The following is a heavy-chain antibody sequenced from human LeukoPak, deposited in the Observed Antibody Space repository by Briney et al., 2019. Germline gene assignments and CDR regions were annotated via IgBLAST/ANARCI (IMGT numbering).Heavy chain of an antibody. Sequence: ASVKVSCKASGGTFSSYAISWVRQAPGQGLEWMGRIIPIFGTANYAQKFQGRVTITTDESTSTAYMELSSLRSEDTAVYYCAREGDYYDSSGYSSRSYWGQGTLVTVSS. J-gene: IGHJ4*02. CDR3: AREGDYYDSSGYSSRSY. CDR2: IIPIFGTA. D-gene: IGHD3-22*01. V-gene: IGHV1-69*05. CDR1: GGTFSSYA.